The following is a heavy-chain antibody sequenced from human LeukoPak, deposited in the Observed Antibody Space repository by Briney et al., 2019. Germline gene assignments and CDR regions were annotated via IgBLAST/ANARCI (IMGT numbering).Heavy chain of an antibody. V-gene: IGHV3-43*01. D-gene: IGHD6-19*01. CDR1: GFTFDDYT. CDR3: AKVSSGGGVFDY. J-gene: IGHJ4*02. Sequence: GGSLRLSCAASGFTFDDYTMHWVRHAPGKGLEWVSLISWDGGSTYYADSVKGRFTISRDNSENSLYLQMNSLRTEDTALYYCAKVSSGGGVFDYWGQGTLVTVSS. CDR2: ISWDGGST.